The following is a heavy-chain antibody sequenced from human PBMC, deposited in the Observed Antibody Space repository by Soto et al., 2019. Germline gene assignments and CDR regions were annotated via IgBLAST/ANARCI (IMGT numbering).Heavy chain of an antibody. CDR3: AKMAQVPNYYYGMDV. CDR2: ISGSGGST. D-gene: IGHD1-1*01. V-gene: IGHV3-23*01. J-gene: IGHJ6*02. CDR1: GFTFSSYA. Sequence: EVQLLESGGGLVQPGGSLRLSCAASGFTFSSYAMSWVRQAPGKGLEWVSAISGSGGSTYYADSVKGRFTISRDNSKNTLYLQTNSLSDEDTAVYYCAKMAQVPNYYYGMDVWGQGTTVTVSS.